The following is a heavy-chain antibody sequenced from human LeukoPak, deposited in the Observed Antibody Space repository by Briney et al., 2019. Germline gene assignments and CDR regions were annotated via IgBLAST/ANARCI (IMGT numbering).Heavy chain of an antibody. CDR3: AKTGRPNNSGWYRWFDP. Sequence: SETLSLTCTVSGDSISTYYWSWIGQPPGKGLEWIGCICNSGGTNYNPSLKSRVTISVDTSKNQFSLNLSSVTAADTAVYYCAKTGRPNNSGWYRWFDPWGQGTLVTVSS. J-gene: IGHJ5*02. V-gene: IGHV4-4*09. CDR2: ICNSGGT. D-gene: IGHD6-19*01. CDR1: GDSISTYY.